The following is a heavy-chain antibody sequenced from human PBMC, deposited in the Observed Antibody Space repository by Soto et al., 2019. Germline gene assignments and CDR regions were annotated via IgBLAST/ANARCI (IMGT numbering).Heavy chain of an antibody. CDR2: LYSGGLT. D-gene: IGHD2-15*01. Sequence: GGSLRLSCAASGFSVSGDYMNWVRQAPGKGLEWVSLLYSGGLTYYAGSVKGRFTISRDNSKNTLYLQMNSLRVEDTAVYYCARAVVHNWFDPWGQGTLVTVSS. CDR1: GFSVSGDY. CDR3: ARAVVHNWFDP. J-gene: IGHJ5*02. V-gene: IGHV3-66*01.